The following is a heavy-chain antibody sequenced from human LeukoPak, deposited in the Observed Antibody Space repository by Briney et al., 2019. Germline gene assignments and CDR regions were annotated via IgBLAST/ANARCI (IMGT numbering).Heavy chain of an antibody. J-gene: IGHJ3*02. Sequence: GRSLRLSCAASGFTFSSYGMHWVRQAPGKGLEWVAVISYDGSNKYYADSVKGRFTISRDNSKNTLYLQMNSLRAEDTAVYYCAKDLAPYYGSGSYAFDIWGQGTMVTVSS. CDR1: GFTFSSYG. D-gene: IGHD3-10*01. CDR2: ISYDGSNK. CDR3: AKDLAPYYGSGSYAFDI. V-gene: IGHV3-30*18.